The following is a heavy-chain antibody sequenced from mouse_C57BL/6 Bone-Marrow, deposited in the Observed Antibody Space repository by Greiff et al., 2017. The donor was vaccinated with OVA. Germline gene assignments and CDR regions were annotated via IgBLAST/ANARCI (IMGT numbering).Heavy chain of an antibody. V-gene: IGHV14-4*01. CDR1: GFNIKDDY. CDR2: IDPENGDT. Sequence: VQLQQSGAELVRPGASVKLSCTASGFNIKDDYMHWVKQRPEQGLEWIGWIDPENGDTEYASKFQGKAPITADTSSNTAYLQLRRLTSEDTDVNDCTRIYYYGSSYGGCADGGKGTLVTVSA. J-gene: IGHJ3*01. CDR3: TRIYYYGSSYGGCAD. D-gene: IGHD1-1*01.